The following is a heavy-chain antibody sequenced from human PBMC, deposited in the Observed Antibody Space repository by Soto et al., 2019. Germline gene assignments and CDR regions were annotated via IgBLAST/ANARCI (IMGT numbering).Heavy chain of an antibody. V-gene: IGHV1-2*02. CDR1: GYMFTGFY. CDR3: AAAAIPVAGRHPDF. D-gene: IGHD6-19*01. Sequence: ASVKVSCKASGYMFTGFYLHWVRQAPGQGLEWMGWINPNNGVTTYTKNFQGRVTMTRDSSISTAYMELSSLRSDDTAVYFCAAAAIPVAGRHPDFWGQGTVVTVSS. J-gene: IGHJ4*02. CDR2: INPNNGVT.